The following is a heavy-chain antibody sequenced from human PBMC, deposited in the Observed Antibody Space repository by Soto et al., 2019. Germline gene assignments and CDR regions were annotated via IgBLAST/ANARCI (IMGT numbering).Heavy chain of an antibody. CDR3: AKNRGSGSYSNWAFEV. CDR1: GFPFSCCA. Sequence: EVQLLESGGGLVQPGGSLRLSCAAFGFPFSCCAMSWVRQAPGKGLEWVSTIHGGGDYTHCTDSVKGRFTISRDNSRNTLYLRMNSLRAGDTAVYYCAKNRGSGSYSNWAFEVWGRGTLVTVSS. V-gene: IGHV3-23*01. CDR2: IHGGGDYT. J-gene: IGHJ2*01. D-gene: IGHD1-26*01.